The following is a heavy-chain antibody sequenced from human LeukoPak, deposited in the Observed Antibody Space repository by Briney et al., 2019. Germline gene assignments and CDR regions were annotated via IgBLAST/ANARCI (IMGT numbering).Heavy chain of an antibody. CDR1: GFTFSSYS. D-gene: IGHD3-10*01. V-gene: IGHV3-21*04. Sequence: GGSLRLSCAASGFTFSSYSMNWVRQAPGKGLEWVSSISSSSSYIYYADSVKGRFTISRDNAKNSLYLQMNSLRSDDTAVYYCARARPITMVRGVITKYYFDYWGQGTLVTVSS. J-gene: IGHJ4*02. CDR3: ARARPITMVRGVITKYYFDY. CDR2: ISSSSSYI.